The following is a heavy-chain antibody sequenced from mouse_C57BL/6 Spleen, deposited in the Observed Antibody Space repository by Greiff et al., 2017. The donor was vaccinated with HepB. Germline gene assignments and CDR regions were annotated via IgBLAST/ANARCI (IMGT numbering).Heavy chain of an antibody. CDR3: ARGDDYSDY. Sequence: VQLKESGAELVRPGTSVKVSCKASGYAFTNYLIEWVKQRPGQGLEWIGVINPGSGGTNYNEKFKGKATLTADKSSSTAYMQLSSLTSEDSAVYFCARGDDYSDYWGQGTTLTVSS. CDR1: GYAFTNYL. D-gene: IGHD2-4*01. CDR2: INPGSGGT. J-gene: IGHJ2*01. V-gene: IGHV1-54*01.